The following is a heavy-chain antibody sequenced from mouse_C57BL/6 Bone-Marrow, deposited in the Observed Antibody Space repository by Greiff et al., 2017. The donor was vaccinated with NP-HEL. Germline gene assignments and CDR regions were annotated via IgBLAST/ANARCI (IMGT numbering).Heavy chain of an antibody. J-gene: IGHJ2*01. CDR3: ASSSSLTWSYDWYYFDF. CDR1: GYTFTSYW. D-gene: IGHD2-4*01. V-gene: IGHV1-50*01. CDR2: IDPSDSYT. Sequence: QVQLQQPGAELVKPGASVKLSCKASGYTFTSYWMQWVKQRPGQGLEWIGEIDPSDSYTNYNQKFKGKATLTVDTSSSTAYMQLSSLTSEDSAVYSVASSSSLTWSYDWYYFDFWGQGTTLTVSS.